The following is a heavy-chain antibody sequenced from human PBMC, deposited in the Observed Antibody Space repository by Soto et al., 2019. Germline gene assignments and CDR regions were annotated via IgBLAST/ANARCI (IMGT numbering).Heavy chain of an antibody. V-gene: IGHV4-4*02. Sequence: SGTLALSCAVSGGTVTSNNWWTWVRQPPGQGLEWIGEIYRTGSTNYNPSLKSRVTISLDKSENQFSLKVTSLTAADTAVYYCASRDPGTNVDYWGQGTLVTVSS. D-gene: IGHD1-7*01. CDR1: GGTVTSNNW. CDR3: ASRDPGTNVDY. CDR2: IYRTGST. J-gene: IGHJ4*02.